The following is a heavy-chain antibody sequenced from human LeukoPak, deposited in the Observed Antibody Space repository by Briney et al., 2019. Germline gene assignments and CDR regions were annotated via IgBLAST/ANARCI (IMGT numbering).Heavy chain of an antibody. Sequence: GGSLRLSCAVSGFTFSDTYMTWIRQAPGKGLESLSYISPSGTDISYADSVKGRFTISRDNAKNSLYLQMNSLRAEDTAVYYCARVKYRSSWYEGDWFDPWGQGTLVTVSS. CDR2: ISPSGTDI. J-gene: IGHJ5*02. V-gene: IGHV3-11*01. CDR3: ARVKYRSSWYEGDWFDP. D-gene: IGHD6-13*01. CDR1: GFTFSDTY.